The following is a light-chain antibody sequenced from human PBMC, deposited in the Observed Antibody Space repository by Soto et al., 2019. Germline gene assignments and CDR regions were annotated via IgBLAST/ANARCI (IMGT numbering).Light chain of an antibody. J-gene: IGKJ4*01. CDR2: GAS. Sequence: EVVMTQSPATLSVSPGERATLSCRASQSVRSSLAWYRKGPGRAPRLLIYGASTRATGVPARFSGSGSGTEFTLTISSLQSEDFAVYYCQQYKNWPQVTFGGGTKVEIK. V-gene: IGKV3-15*01. CDR1: QSVRSS. CDR3: QQYKNWPQVT.